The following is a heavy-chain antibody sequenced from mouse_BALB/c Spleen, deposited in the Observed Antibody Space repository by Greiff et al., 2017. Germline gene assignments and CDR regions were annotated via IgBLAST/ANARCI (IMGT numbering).Heavy chain of an antibody. CDR2: INPSNGGT. J-gene: IGHJ4*01. Sequence: QVHVKQSGAELVKPGASVKLSCKASGYTFTSYYMYWVKQRPGQGLEWIGEINPSNGGTNFNEKFKSKATLTVDKSSSTAYMQLSSLTSEDSAVYYCTFTTHYAMDYWGQGTSVTVSS. CDR1: GYTFTSYY. V-gene: IGHV1S81*02. D-gene: IGHD1-1*01. CDR3: TFTTHYAMDY.